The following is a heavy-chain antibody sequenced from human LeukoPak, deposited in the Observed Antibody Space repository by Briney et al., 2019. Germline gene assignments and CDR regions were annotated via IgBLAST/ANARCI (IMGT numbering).Heavy chain of an antibody. J-gene: IGHJ4*02. V-gene: IGHV4-59*08. CDR3: ARRDGYNYSEDY. D-gene: IGHD5-24*01. CDR2: IYYSGST. Sequence: PSETLSLTCTVSGGSISSYYWSWIRQPPGKGLEWIGYIYYSGSTNYNPSLKSRVTISVDTSKNQFSMKLSSVTAADTAVYYCARRDGYNYSEDYWGQGTLVTVSS. CDR1: GGSISSYY.